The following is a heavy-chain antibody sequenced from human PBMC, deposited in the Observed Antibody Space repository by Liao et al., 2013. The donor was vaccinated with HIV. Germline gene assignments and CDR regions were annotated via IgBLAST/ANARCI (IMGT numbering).Heavy chain of an antibody. D-gene: IGHD3-10*01. Sequence: QAQLQESGPGLVKPPETLSLMCTVSGFSISSPDHHWGWVRQSAAKGGLEWIGSGLWSGTTHFSAPFRGRASISVDTSRNQFSLRLRSVSAADTGTYYCARSYYYGFGSVDWFFDVWGPGTVVTVSS. CDR1: GFSISSPDHH. CDR3: ARSYYYGFGSVDWFFDV. CDR2: GLWSGTT. V-gene: IGHV4-39*01. J-gene: IGHJ2*01.